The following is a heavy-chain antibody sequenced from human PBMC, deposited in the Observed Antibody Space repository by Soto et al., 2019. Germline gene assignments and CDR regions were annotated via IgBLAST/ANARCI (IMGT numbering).Heavy chain of an antibody. V-gene: IGHV4-4*02. D-gene: IGHD3-16*02. Sequence: QVQLQESGPGLVKPSGTLSLTCAVSSGSISSSNWWSWVRQPPGKGLEWIGEIYHSGSTNYNPALKSRVTISVDKTKNQFSLKLSSVTAADTAVYYCARARNWALLSLGAFDIWGQGTMVTVSS. CDR2: IYHSGST. J-gene: IGHJ3*02. CDR1: SGSISSSNW. CDR3: ARARNWALLSLGAFDI.